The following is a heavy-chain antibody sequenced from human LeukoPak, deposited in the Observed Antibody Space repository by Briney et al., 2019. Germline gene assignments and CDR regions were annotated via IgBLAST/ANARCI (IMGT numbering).Heavy chain of an antibody. V-gene: IGHV1-18*01. CDR3: ARSGVGYSYGSYFDL. CDR1: GGTFSSYA. CDR2: ISAYNGNT. Sequence: ASVKVSCKASGGTFSSYAISWVRQAPGQGLEWMGWISAYNGNTNYAQKLQGRVTMTTDTSTSTAYMELRSLRSDDTAVYYCARSGVGYSYGSYFDLWGRGTLVTVSS. D-gene: IGHD5-18*01. J-gene: IGHJ2*01.